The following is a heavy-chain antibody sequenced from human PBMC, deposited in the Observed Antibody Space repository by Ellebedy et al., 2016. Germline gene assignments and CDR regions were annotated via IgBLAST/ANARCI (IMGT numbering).Heavy chain of an antibody. CDR3: AHGGAGSGTTSLFY. CDR1: GDSLTVYW. CDR2: IYAGDSDP. Sequence: GESLKISCRYSGDSLTVYWIGWVRQMPGKGLEWMGLIYAGDSDPKYSPSFQGQVTFSVDRSINTAYLQWTSLKAADSATYYCAHGGAGSGTTSLFYWGQGTLVTVCS. V-gene: IGHV5-51*01. D-gene: IGHD5-12*01. J-gene: IGHJ4*02.